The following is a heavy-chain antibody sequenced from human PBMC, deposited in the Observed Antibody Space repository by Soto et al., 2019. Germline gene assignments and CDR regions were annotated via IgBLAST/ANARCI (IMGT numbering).Heavy chain of an antibody. D-gene: IGHD6-25*01. Sequence: SETLSLTCTVSGFLISENYFWGWIRQPPGKGLEWLGSVYHNGDTRYNPSLKSPVTISVDTAKNQFTLRVTSVTAADTAVYFCAKDSSGFDPWSQGTLVTVSS. CDR3: AKDSSGFDP. V-gene: IGHV4-38-2*02. CDR2: VYHNGDT. CDR1: GFLISENYF. J-gene: IGHJ5*02.